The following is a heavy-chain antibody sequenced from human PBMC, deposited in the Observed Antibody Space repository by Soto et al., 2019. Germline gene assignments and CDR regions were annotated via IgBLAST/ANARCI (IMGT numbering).Heavy chain of an antibody. CDR3: ARDYSGWHYGDAFDI. J-gene: IGHJ3*02. D-gene: IGHD6-19*01. CDR1: GYTFTSYD. V-gene: IGHV1-8*01. CDR2: MNPNSGNT. Sequence: ASVKVSCKASGYTFTSYDINWVLQATGQGLEWMGWMNPNSGNTGYAQKFQGRVTMTRNTSISTAYMELSSLRSEDTAVYYCARDYSGWHYGDAFDIWGQGTMVTVSS.